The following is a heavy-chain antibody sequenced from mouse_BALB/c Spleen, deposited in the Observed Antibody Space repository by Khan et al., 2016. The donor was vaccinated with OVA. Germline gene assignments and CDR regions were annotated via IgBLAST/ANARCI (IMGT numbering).Heavy chain of an antibody. Sequence: QIQLVQSGPELKKPGETVKISCKAFGYTFKDYVMNWLKSFPGGGLNGLAWRTTYTENPTIAIAFGGRFAFSLETSANTAYLQISSLKDEDTATYFCVRFHGGYWGQGTALTVSS. CDR3: VRFHGGY. V-gene: IGHV9-3-1*01. J-gene: IGHJ2*01. CDR2: RTTYTENP. CDR1: GYTFKDYV.